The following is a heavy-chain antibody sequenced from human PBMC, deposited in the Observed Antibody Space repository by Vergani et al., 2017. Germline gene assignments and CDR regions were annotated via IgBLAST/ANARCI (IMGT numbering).Heavy chain of an antibody. Sequence: QVQLQQWGAGLLKPSETLSLTCAVYGGSFSGYYWSWIRQPPGTGLEWIGEINHSGSTNYNPSLKSRVTISVDTSKNQFSLKLSSVTAADTAVYYCARALYYDFWSGYYLSAFNIWGQGTMVTVSS. CDR2: INHSGST. D-gene: IGHD3-3*01. CDR1: GGSFSGYY. J-gene: IGHJ3*02. V-gene: IGHV4-34*01. CDR3: ARALYYDFWSGYYLSAFNI.